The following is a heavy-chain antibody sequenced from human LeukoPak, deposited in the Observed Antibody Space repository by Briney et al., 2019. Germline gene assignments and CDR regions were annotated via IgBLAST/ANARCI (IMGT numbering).Heavy chain of an antibody. CDR1: GFTFSSYA. CDR3: ARAYSSSWPNWFDP. V-gene: IGHV3-30-3*01. J-gene: IGHJ5*02. Sequence: GRSLRLSCAASGFTFSSYAMHWVHQAPGKGLEWVAVISYDGSNKYYADSVKGRFTISRDNSKNTLYLQMNSLRAEDTAVYYCARAYSSSWPNWFDPWGQGTLVTVSS. D-gene: IGHD6-13*01. CDR2: ISYDGSNK.